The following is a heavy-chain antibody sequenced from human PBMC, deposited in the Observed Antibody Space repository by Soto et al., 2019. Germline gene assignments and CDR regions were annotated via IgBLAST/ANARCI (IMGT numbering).Heavy chain of an antibody. V-gene: IGHV1-18*01. D-gene: IGHD6-19*01. CDR1: GYTFTSYG. J-gene: IGHJ5*02. Sequence: ASVKVSCKASGYTFTSYGISWVRQAPGQGLEWMGWISAYNGNTNYAQKLQGRVTMTTDTSTSTAYMELRSLRSDDTAVYYCARGSSVAGRNNWFDPWGQGTLVTVSS. CDR2: ISAYNGNT. CDR3: ARGSSVAGRNNWFDP.